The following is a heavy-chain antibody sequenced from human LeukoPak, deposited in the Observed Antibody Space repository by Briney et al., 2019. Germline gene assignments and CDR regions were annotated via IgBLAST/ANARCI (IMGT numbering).Heavy chain of an antibody. Sequence: ASVKVSCKASGYTFTSYDINWVRQATGQGLEWMGWMNPNSGNTGYAQKFQGRVTITRNTSISTAYMELSSLRSEDTAVYYSARQTGGYSYGYGPWDYYYMDVWGKGTTVTVSS. CDR2: MNPNSGNT. CDR3: ARQTGGYSYGYGPWDYYYMDV. V-gene: IGHV1-8*03. CDR1: GYTFTSYD. D-gene: IGHD5-18*01. J-gene: IGHJ6*03.